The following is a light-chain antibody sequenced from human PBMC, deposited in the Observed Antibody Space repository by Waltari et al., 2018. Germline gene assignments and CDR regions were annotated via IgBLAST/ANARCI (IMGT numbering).Light chain of an antibody. CDR2: GNN. J-gene: IGLJ2*01. Sequence: QSGLTQPPSVSGAPGQSVTISCTGTSSNIGADSDVPRYHVLPGTPPKLHIFGNNQRPSWVPDRFSGSQSGTSASLAITGLQAEDEADYYCQSYDSSLIASVFGGGTKLTVL. CDR1: SSNIGADSD. CDR3: QSYDSSLIASV. V-gene: IGLV1-40*01.